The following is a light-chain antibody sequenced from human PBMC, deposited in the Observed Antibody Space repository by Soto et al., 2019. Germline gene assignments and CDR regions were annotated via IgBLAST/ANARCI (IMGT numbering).Light chain of an antibody. V-gene: IGKV3-11*01. CDR3: QQRARWPMP. CDR1: QSVSTF. CDR2: DTF. J-gene: IGKJ5*01. Sequence: EVVLTQSPATLSMSPGERVTLSCRASQSVSTFVAWYQHKPGQAPRPVIYDTFKRAPGVPDRFSGGGSGTDFSLTISSLEPEDFAVYYCQQRARWPMPFGQGTRLEFK.